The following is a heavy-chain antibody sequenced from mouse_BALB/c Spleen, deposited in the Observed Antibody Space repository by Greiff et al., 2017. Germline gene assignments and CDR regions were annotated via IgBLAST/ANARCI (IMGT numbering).Heavy chain of an antibody. Sequence: VQLKESGAELVRSGASVKLSCTASGFNIKDYYMHWVKQRPEQGLEWIGWIDPENGDTEYAPKFQGKATMTADTSSNTAYLQLSSLTSEDTAVYYCNAGIGGSSSWFAYWGQGTLVTVSA. V-gene: IGHV14-4*02. J-gene: IGHJ3*01. D-gene: IGHD1-1*01. CDR2: IDPENGDT. CDR3: NAGIGGSSSWFAY. CDR1: GFNIKDYY.